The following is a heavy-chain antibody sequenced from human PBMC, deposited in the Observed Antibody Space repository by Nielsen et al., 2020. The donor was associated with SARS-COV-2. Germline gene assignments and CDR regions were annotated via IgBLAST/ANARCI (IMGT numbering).Heavy chain of an antibody. CDR3: ARHRIYCSGGSCYSFWFDP. Sequence: SETLSLTCIVSGDSISSSSYYWGWIRQPPGKGLEWIGNISYSGSTYYNPSLKSRVTISVDTSKNQFSLKLSSVTAADTAVYYCARHRIYCSGGSCYSFWFDPWGQGTLVTVSS. J-gene: IGHJ5*02. CDR2: ISYSGST. CDR1: GDSISSSSYY. V-gene: IGHV4-39*01. D-gene: IGHD2-15*01.